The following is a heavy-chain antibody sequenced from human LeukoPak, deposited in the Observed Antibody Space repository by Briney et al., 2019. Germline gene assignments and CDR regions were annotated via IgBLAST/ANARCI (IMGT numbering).Heavy chain of an antibody. D-gene: IGHD2-2*01. J-gene: IGHJ6*03. CDR3: ARLGASDCSSTSCYYYYYYMDV. CDR1: GGSISSYY. V-gene: IGHV4-4*09. CDR2: IYTSGST. Sequence: SETLSLTCTVSGGSISSYYWSWIRQPPGKGLEWIGYIYTSGSTNYNPPLKSRVTISVDTSKNQFSLKLSSVTAADTAVYYCARLGASDCSSTSCYYYYYYMDVWGKGTTVTVSS.